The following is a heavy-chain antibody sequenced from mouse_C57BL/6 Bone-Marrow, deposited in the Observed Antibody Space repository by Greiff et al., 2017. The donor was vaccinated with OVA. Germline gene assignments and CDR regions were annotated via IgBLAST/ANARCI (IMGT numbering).Heavy chain of an antibody. V-gene: IGHV1-55*01. Sequence: QVQLQQPGAELVKPGASVKMSCKASGYTFTSYWITWVKQRPGQGLEWIGDIYPGSGSTNYNEKFKSKATLTVDTSSSTAYMQLSSLTSEDSAVYYCARRGYDRGAFAYWGQGTLVTVSA. CDR3: ARRGYDRGAFAY. D-gene: IGHD2-2*01. CDR2: IYPGSGST. CDR1: GYTFTSYW. J-gene: IGHJ3*01.